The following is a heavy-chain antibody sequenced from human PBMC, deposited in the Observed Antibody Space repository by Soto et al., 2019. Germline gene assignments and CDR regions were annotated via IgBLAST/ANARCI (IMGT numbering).Heavy chain of an antibody. CDR1: GYSFTSYW. V-gene: IGHV5-51*01. CDR2: IYPGDSDT. D-gene: IGHD2-15*01. CDR3: MCRLYDVVGVLELFHH. Sequence: GESLKISCKGSGYSFTSYWIGWVRQMPGKGLEWMGIIYPGDSDTRYSPSFQGQVTISADKSISTAYLQWSSLKASDTAMYYCMCRLYDVVGVLELFHHWGQGTLVTVSS. J-gene: IGHJ1*01.